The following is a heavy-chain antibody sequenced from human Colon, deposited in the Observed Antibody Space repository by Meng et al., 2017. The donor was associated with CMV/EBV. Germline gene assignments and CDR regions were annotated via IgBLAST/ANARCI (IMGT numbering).Heavy chain of an antibody. V-gene: IGHV3-66*03. CDR1: GFDVSSAY. J-gene: IGHJ3*02. D-gene: IGHD1-26*01. Sequence: GESLKISCAASGFDVSSAYMMWVRQAPGKGLEWVSMFLSGTIAHADSVKDRFTISRDSSENTLYLQMNSLRPEDTAIYYCARDILGRDAFDMWGQGTMGT. CDR2: FLSGTI. CDR3: ARDILGRDAFDM.